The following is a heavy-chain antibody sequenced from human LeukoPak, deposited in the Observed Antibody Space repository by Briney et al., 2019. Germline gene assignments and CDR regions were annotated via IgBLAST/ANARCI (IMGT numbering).Heavy chain of an antibody. CDR3: TRMRREAPGLPDL. D-gene: IGHD5-24*01. CDR1: GFTFSSYW. Sequence: GGSLRPSCAASGFTFSSYWMQWVRQAPGKGLVWVSRLSPDGSSTTSADSVKGRFTISRDNAKNTLYLQIGSLRADDTAVYYCTRMRREAPGLPDLWGQGTLVTVSS. V-gene: IGHV3-74*01. CDR2: LSPDGSST. J-gene: IGHJ5*02.